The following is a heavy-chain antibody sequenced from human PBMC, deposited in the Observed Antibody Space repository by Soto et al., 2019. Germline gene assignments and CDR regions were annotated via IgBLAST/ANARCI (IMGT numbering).Heavy chain of an antibody. Sequence: QVQLVESGGGLVKPGGSLRLSCAASGFTFSDYYMSWIRQAPGKGREWVSYISSSGSTIYYADSVKGRFTISSDNAKNSLYLHMNSLRAEDTAVYYCARDSPPGITGTHGLDYWGQGTLVTVSS. V-gene: IGHV3-11*01. CDR1: GFTFSDYY. CDR2: ISSSGSTI. J-gene: IGHJ4*02. CDR3: ARDSPPGITGTHGLDY. D-gene: IGHD1-20*01.